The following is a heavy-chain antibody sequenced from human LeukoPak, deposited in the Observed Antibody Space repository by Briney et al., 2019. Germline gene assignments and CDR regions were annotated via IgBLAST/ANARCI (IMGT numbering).Heavy chain of an antibody. Sequence: GGSLRLSCAASGFTFSSYSMNWVRQAPGKGLEWVSSISSSTSNIYYADSVKGRFTISRDNAKNSLYLQMNSLRVEDTAVYYCARCTTGRTFGSLREIKRSREIDYWGQGTLVTVSS. V-gene: IGHV3-21*01. J-gene: IGHJ4*02. D-gene: IGHD1-1*01. CDR1: GFTFSSYS. CDR3: ARCTTGRTFGSLREIKRSREIDY. CDR2: ISSSTSNI.